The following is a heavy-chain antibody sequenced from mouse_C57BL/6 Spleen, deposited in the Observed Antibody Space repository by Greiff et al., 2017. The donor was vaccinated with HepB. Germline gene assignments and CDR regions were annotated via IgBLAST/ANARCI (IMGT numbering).Heavy chain of an antibody. D-gene: IGHD2-1*01. CDR1: GYTFTSYG. CDR2: IYPRSGNT. Sequence: VQLQQSGAELARPGASVKLSCKASGYTFTSYGISWVKQRTGQGLEWIGEIYPRSGNTYYNEKFKGKATLTADKSSSTAYMELRSLTSEDSAVYFCARPIYYGNYAYFDYWGQGTTLTVSS. CDR3: ARPIYYGNYAYFDY. J-gene: IGHJ2*01. V-gene: IGHV1-81*01.